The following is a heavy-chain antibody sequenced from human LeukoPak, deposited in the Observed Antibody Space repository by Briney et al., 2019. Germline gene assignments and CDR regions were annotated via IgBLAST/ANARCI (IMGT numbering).Heavy chain of an antibody. Sequence: GSLRLSCAASGFTFSTYAMSWVRQAPGKGLEWIGSIYYGGSTYYNPSLKSRVTISVDTSKNQFSLKLNSVTAADTAVYYCARDYWPPPLGYCSGGSCLNWFDPWGQGTLVTVSS. CDR3: ARDYWPPPLGYCSGGSCLNWFDP. V-gene: IGHV4-39*07. CDR1: GFTFSTYA. J-gene: IGHJ5*02. D-gene: IGHD2-15*01. CDR2: IYYGGST.